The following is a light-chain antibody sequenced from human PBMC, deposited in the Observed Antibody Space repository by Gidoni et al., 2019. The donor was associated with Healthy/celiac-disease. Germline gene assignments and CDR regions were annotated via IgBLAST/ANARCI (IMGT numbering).Light chain of an antibody. Sequence: SYVLTQPPSVSVAPGQTARITCGGNNIGSKSVHWYQQKPGQAPVLVVYDVSDRPSGIPERFSGSNSGNTATLTISRVEAGDEADYYCQVWDSRGVFGGGTKLTVL. CDR3: QVWDSRGV. J-gene: IGLJ3*02. CDR1: NIGSKS. CDR2: DVS. V-gene: IGLV3-21*02.